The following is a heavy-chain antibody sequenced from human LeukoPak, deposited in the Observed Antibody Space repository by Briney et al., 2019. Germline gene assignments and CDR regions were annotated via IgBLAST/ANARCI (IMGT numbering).Heavy chain of an antibody. D-gene: IGHD5-18*01. CDR1: GGSFSGYY. CDR3: ARGLNGYPGVTH. J-gene: IGHJ4*02. V-gene: IGHV4-34*01. CDR2: INHSGST. Sequence: SETLSLTCAVYGGSFSGYYWSWIRQPPGKGLEWIGEINHSGSTNYNPSLKSRVTISVDTSKNQFSLKLSSVTAADTAVYYCARGLNGYPGVTHWGQGTLVTVSS.